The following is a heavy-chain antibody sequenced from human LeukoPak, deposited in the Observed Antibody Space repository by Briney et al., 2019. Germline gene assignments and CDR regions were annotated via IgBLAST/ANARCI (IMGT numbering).Heavy chain of an antibody. CDR3: ARGLCSGGTCYSGLDC. J-gene: IGHJ4*02. CDR1: GFTFSSYT. D-gene: IGHD2-15*01. CDR2: ISGTGTYT. Sequence: GGSLRLSCAASGFTFSSYTMNWVRQAPGKGLEWVSSISGTGTYTYYADSVKGRFTISRDNAKNSLYLQMNSLRAEDTAMYYCARGLCSGGTCYSGLDCWGRGTLVTVSS. V-gene: IGHV3-21*01.